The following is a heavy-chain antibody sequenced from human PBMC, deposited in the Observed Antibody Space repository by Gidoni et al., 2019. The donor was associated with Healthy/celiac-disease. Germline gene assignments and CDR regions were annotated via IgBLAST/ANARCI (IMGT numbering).Heavy chain of an antibody. CDR1: GGSISSGGYY. V-gene: IGHV4-31*03. J-gene: IGHJ3*02. Sequence: QVQLQESGPVLVKPSQTLSLTCTVSGGSISSGGYYWSWIRQHPGKGLEWIGYIYYSGSNYYNPSLKSRVTISVDTSKNQFSLKLSSVTAADTAVYYCARATDIVVVVANAFDIWGQGTMVTVSS. D-gene: IGHD2-15*01. CDR3: ARATDIVVVVANAFDI. CDR2: IYYSGSN.